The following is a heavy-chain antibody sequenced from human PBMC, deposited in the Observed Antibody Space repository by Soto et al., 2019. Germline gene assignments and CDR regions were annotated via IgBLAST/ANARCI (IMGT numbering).Heavy chain of an antibody. CDR3: ARGAVVGDSRGFDY. CDR1: GGSISSSSYS. CDR2: IYYSGST. D-gene: IGHD6-19*01. J-gene: IGHJ4*02. Sequence: PSETLSLTCTVSGGSISSSSYSWSWIRQLPGKGLEWIGSIYYSGSTYYTPSLKSRVTISADTSMDQFSLKLSSVTAADTAVYFCARGAVVGDSRGFDYWGQGTLVTVSS. V-gene: IGHV4-39*07.